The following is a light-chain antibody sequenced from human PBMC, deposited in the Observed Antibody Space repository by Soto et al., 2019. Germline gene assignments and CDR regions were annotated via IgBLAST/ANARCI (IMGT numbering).Light chain of an antibody. CDR1: QTVSSK. V-gene: IGKV3-11*01. CDR2: DTS. J-gene: IGKJ1*01. Sequence: EILLTQCPATLSSSSGERATLSCRASQTVSSKLAWYQHKPGQAPRLLIYDTSNRATGIPARFSGSGSGTDFTLTISSLEPEEWAVDYGHQRKSWPRTFGQGTKVDIK. CDR3: HQRKSWPRT.